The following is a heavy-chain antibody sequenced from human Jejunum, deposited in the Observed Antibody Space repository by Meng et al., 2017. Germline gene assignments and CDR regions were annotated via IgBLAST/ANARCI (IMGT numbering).Heavy chain of an antibody. CDR1: GAAFSGYK. V-gene: IGHV4-34*01. CDR2: INHSGST. D-gene: IGHD3-9*01. Sequence: QVRLRQWGQGLLRPSETLSLTCAVYGAAFSGYKWNWSRQPPGKGLELIGEINHSGSTTYNPSLKSRVTMSVDTSKNQFSLKVDSVSAADTAVYYCARRLPYFDTGFYDFWGQGTLVTVSS. J-gene: IGHJ4*02. CDR3: ARRLPYFDTGFYDF.